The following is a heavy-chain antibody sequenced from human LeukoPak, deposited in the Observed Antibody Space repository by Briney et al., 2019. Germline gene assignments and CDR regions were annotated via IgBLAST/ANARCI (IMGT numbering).Heavy chain of an antibody. CDR3: ARGGGSCSSTSCYFRWFDP. V-gene: IGHV3-30-3*01. J-gene: IGHJ5*02. CDR1: GFTFSSYA. D-gene: IGHD2-2*01. Sequence: PGRSLRLSCAASGFTFSSYAMHWVRQVPGKGLEWVAVISYDGGNKYYADSVKGRFTISRDNSKNTLYLQMNSLRAGDTAVYSCARGGGSCSSTSCYFRWFDPWGQGTLVTVSS. CDR2: ISYDGGNK.